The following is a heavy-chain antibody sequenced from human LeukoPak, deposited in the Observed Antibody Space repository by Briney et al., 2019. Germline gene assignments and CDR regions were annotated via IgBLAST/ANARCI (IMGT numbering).Heavy chain of an antibody. CDR2: FDAEDGET. CDR1: GYTLTELS. V-gene: IGHV1-24*01. Sequence: ASVKVSCKVSGYTLTELSMHWVRQAPGKGLEWMGGFDAEDGETIYAQKLQGRVTMTEDTSTDTAYMELSSLRSEDTAVYYCATAPFYDYIWGSYRRDYFDYWGQGTLVTVSS. D-gene: IGHD3-16*02. J-gene: IGHJ4*02. CDR3: ATAPFYDYIWGSYRRDYFDY.